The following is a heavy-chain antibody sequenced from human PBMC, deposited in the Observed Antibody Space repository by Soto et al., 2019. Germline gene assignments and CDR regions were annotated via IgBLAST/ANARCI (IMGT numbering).Heavy chain of an antibody. CDR3: ARGGLDYYDSMDY. Sequence: SETLSLTCTVSGGSISSGGYYWSWIRQHPGKGLEWIGYIYYSGSTYYNPSLKSRVTISVDTSKNQFSLKLSSVTAADTAVYYCARGGLDYYDSMDYWGQGTLVTVSS. V-gene: IGHV4-31*03. CDR2: IYYSGST. J-gene: IGHJ4*02. CDR1: GGSISSGGYY. D-gene: IGHD3-22*01.